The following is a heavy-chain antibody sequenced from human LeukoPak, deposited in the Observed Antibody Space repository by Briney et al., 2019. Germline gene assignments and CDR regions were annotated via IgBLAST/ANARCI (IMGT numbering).Heavy chain of an antibody. CDR3: TRDRQIRTGFDY. V-gene: IGHV3-49*03. J-gene: IGHJ4*02. CDR2: MRTKAYHGETT. D-gene: IGHD1-14*01. CDR1: GFTFGDYA. Sequence: GGSLRLSCAASGFTFGDYAVVWFRRAPGKGLEWLGFMRTKAYHGETTEYATSVKGRFTISRDDSKNIAYLQMNSLKTEDTAVYYCTRDRQIRTGFDYWGQGTLVTVSS.